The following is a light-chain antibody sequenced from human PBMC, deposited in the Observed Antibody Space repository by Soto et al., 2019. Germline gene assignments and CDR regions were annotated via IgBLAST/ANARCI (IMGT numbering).Light chain of an antibody. CDR2: EVS. Sequence: QSALTQPASVSGSPGQSITISCTGTSSDVGGYNYVSWYQQHPGKAPKHTIYEVSNRPSGVSNRFSGSKSGNTASLTISGLQAEDEADYYCSSYTISSTPYVVGTGTKVTVL. J-gene: IGLJ1*01. V-gene: IGLV2-14*01. CDR3: SSYTISSTPYV. CDR1: SSDVGGYNY.